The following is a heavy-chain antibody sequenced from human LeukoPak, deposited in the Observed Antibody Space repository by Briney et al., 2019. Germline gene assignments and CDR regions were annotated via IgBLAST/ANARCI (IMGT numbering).Heavy chain of an antibody. Sequence: PSETLSLTCTVSGGSISSYYWSWIRQPPGKGLEWIGYIYYSGSTNYNPSLKSRVTISVDTSKNQFSLKLSSVTAADTGVYYCASTYDRASAFDIWGQGTMVTVSS. D-gene: IGHD3-22*01. V-gene: IGHV4-59*01. CDR3: ASTYDRASAFDI. J-gene: IGHJ3*02. CDR1: GGSISSYY. CDR2: IYYSGST.